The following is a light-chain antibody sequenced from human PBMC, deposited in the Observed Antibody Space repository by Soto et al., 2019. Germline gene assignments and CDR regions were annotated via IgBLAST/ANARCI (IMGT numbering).Light chain of an antibody. V-gene: IGLV2-14*01. J-gene: IGLJ1*01. CDR3: SSYTSSSTLAV. Sequence: QSALTQPASVSGSPGQSITISCTGTSSDVGGYNYVSWYQQHPGKAPKLMIYDVSNRPSGVSNRFSGSKSGNTASLTISGLQAEDEADYYCSSYTSSSTLAVFGTGTSSPS. CDR1: SSDVGGYNY. CDR2: DVS.